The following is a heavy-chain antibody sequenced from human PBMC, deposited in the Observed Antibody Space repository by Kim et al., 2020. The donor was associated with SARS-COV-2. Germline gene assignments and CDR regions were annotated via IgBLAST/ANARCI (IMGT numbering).Heavy chain of an antibody. CDR2: IWYDGSNK. V-gene: IGHV3-33*06. J-gene: IGHJ4*02. CDR1: GFIFRNYG. D-gene: IGHD4-17*01. CDR3: AKAPADGDYYY. Sequence: GGSLRLSCAASGFIFRNYGMQWVRQAPGKGLEWVAVIWYDGSNKYYADSVKGRFTISRDNSKNTLYLQMNSLRAEDTAVYYCAKAPADGDYYYWGQGTLVTVSS.